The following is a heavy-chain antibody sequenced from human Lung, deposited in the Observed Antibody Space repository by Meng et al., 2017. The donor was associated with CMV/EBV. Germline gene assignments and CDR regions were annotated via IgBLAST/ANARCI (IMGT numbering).Heavy chain of an antibody. V-gene: IGHV3-13*01. CDR1: GFTFSTSD. CDR3: ARARSPTHFDY. Sequence: GGSXRLSCTASGFTFSTSDFHWVRQPTGKGLEWVSSIGTVGDTYSIGSVKGRFIISREDAKNSVYLQMNGLRDGDTGLYYCARARSPTHFDYWRQGALVTVSS. J-gene: IGHJ4*02. CDR2: IGTVGDT.